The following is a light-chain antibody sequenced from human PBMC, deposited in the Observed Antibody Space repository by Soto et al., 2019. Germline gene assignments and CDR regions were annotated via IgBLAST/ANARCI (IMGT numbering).Light chain of an antibody. CDR3: GTCHRRRSAPV. CDR1: SSDIGNNY. Sequence: QSALTRPPSVSAAPGQKVTISCSGSSSDIGNNYVSWYQQLPGTAPKLLIYDNSNRPSGIPDRFSGSKSGTSATLGITGLQTGDEAEYYCGTCHRRRSAPVFGGGPHLTVL. V-gene: IGLV1-51*01. CDR2: DNS. J-gene: IGLJ3*02.